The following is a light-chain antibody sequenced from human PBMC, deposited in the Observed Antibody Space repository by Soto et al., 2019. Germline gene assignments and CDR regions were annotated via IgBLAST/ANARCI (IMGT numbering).Light chain of an antibody. J-gene: IGLJ1*01. CDR1: SCDVGADYD. CDR2: GNS. V-gene: IGLV1-40*01. Sequence: QSALTQPPSVSGAPGQTVTISCTGSSCDVGADYDVHWYRQLPGAAPKLLITGNSYRPSGVPDRFSGSKSGTSAYLAISGLQAEDEADYYCYSYASTLSHTYVFGTGTKVTVL. CDR3: YSYASTLSHTYV.